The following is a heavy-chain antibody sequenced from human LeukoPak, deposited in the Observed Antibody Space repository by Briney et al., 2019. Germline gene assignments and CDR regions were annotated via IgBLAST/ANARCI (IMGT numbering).Heavy chain of an antibody. V-gene: IGHV3-30-3*01. D-gene: IGHD6-6*01. CDR2: ISYDGSNK. CDR3: ARDPPSD. J-gene: IGHJ4*02. Sequence: GGSLRLSCAASGFTVSNNYMSWVRQAPGKGLEWVAVISYDGSNKYYADSVKGRFTISRDNSKNTLYLQMNSLRAEDTAVYYCARDPPSDWGQGTLVTVSS. CDR1: GFTVSNNY.